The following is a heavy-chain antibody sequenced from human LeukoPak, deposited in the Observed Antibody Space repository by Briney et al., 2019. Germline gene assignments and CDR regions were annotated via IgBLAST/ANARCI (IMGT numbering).Heavy chain of an antibody. D-gene: IGHD3-10*01. CDR3: ARDRKSTPMVRGVIPNWFDP. V-gene: IGHV3-30-3*01. J-gene: IGHJ5*02. CDR2: ISYDGSNK. Sequence: GGSLRLSCAASGFTFSSYAMHWVRQAPGKGLEWVAVISYDGSNKYYADSVKGRFTISRDNSKNTLYLQMNSLRAEDTAVYYCARDRKSTPMVRGVIPNWFDPWGQGTLVTVSS. CDR1: GFTFSSYA.